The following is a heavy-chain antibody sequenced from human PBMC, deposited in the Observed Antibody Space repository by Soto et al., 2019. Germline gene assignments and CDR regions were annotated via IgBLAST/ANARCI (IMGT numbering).Heavy chain of an antibody. Sequence: GASVKVSCKASGYTFTGYYMHWVRQAPGQGLEWMGWINPNSGGTNYAQKFQGWDTMTRDTSISTAYMELSRLRSDDTAVYYCAREDFSGPHYYGMDVWGQGTTVTVSS. CDR3: AREDFSGPHYYGMDV. CDR2: INPNSGGT. V-gene: IGHV1-2*04. D-gene: IGHD3-10*01. CDR1: GYTFTGYY. J-gene: IGHJ6*02.